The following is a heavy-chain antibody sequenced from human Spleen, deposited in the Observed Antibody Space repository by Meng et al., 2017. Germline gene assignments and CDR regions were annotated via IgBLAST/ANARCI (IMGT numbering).Heavy chain of an antibody. Sequence: QVQLQQWGAGLLKPSETLSLTCVVSGGSFSDYNWSWIRQPPGKGLEWIGEINHSGSTNYNPSLESRATISVDTSQNNLSLKLSSVTAADSAVYYCARARQTAMVIDYWGQGTLVTVST. V-gene: IGHV4-34*01. CDR3: ARARQTAMVIDY. CDR2: INHSGST. J-gene: IGHJ4*02. CDR1: GGSFSDYN. D-gene: IGHD5-18*01.